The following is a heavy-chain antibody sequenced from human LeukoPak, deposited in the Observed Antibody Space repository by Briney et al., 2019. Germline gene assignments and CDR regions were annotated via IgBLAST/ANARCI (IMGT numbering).Heavy chain of an antibody. CDR1: GGSFSAYY. D-gene: IGHD1-26*01. V-gene: IGHV4-34*01. Sequence: SETLSLTCGVYGGSFSAYYWSWIRQPPGKGLEWIGEISHSGSTNYNPSLKSRVTISVEKSKNQFSLKLNSVTAADTAVYYCARSRRGSNRPAYYYYMDVWGKGTTVTVSS. CDR2: ISHSGST. CDR3: ARSRRGSNRPAYYYYMDV. J-gene: IGHJ6*03.